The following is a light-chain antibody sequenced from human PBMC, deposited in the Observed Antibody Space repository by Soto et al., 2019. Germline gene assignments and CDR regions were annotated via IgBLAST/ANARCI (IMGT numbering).Light chain of an antibody. CDR3: QQYGSSEII. J-gene: IGKJ5*01. Sequence: EIVMTQSPVTLSVSPWERATLSCRASQSISSNLAWHQQKPGQAPRLLIYGASTRATGVPARFSGSGSGTEFTLTISSLQSEDFAVYYCQQYGSSEIIFGQGTRLEIK. V-gene: IGKV3-15*01. CDR2: GAS. CDR1: QSISSN.